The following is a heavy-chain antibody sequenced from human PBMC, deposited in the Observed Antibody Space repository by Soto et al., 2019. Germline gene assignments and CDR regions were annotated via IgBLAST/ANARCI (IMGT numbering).Heavy chain of an antibody. CDR3: ARVPPLYYDIPPGYYRMDV. CDR2: INPSGGST. CDR1: GYTFTSYY. Sequence: ASVKVSCKASGYTFTSYYMHWVRQAPGQGLEWMGRINPSGGSTSYAQKFQGRVTMTRDTSTSTVYMELSSLRSEDTAVYSCARVPPLYYDIPPGYYRMDVWGQRTKVTVSS. V-gene: IGHV1-46*01. J-gene: IGHJ6*02. D-gene: IGHD3-9*01.